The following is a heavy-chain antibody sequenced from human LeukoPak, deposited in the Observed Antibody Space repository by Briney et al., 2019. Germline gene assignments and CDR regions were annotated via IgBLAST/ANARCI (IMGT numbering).Heavy chain of an antibody. CDR3: AKGPKTYYDSSGYLLFDY. CDR2: ISGSELNT. CDR1: GFTFSSYT. D-gene: IGHD3-22*01. J-gene: IGHJ4*02. Sequence: PGGSLRLSCAASGFTFSSYTMSWVRQAPGKGLEWVSRISGSELNTDYADSVKGRFTISRDNSKNTLYLQMNSLRAEDTAVYYCAKGPKTYYDSSGYLLFDYWGQGTLVTVSS. V-gene: IGHV3-23*01.